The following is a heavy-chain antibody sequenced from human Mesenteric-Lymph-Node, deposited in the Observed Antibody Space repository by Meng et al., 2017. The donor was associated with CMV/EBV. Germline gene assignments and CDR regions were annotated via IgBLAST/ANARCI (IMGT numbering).Heavy chain of an antibody. CDR2: ASHNEGT. V-gene: IGHV4-34*01. D-gene: IGHD3-22*01. Sequence: PETLSLTCADFVGSSSGYYWNWIRQAPGKGLEWIGEASHNEGTKYNPSLKSRVTISIDTSKNHFSLKLDSVTAADTAVYYCARDSSIHYYDSSGYYLFDYWGQGTLVTVSS. CDR3: ARDSSIHYYDSSGYYLFDY. CDR1: VGSSSGYY. J-gene: IGHJ4*02.